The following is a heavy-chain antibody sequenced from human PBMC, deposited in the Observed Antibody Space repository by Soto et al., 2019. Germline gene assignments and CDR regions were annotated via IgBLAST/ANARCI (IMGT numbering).Heavy chain of an antibody. CDR3: ARDKVPAPQAARQTNWFDP. CDR2: INAGNGNT. CDR1: GYTFTSYA. Sequence: GASVKVSCKASGYTFTSYAMHWVRQAPGQRLEWMGWINAGNGNTKYSQKFQGRVTITRDTSASTAYMELSSLRSEDTAVYYCARDKVPAPQAARQTNWFDPRAQRTPVTVSS. J-gene: IGHJ5*02. V-gene: IGHV1-3*01. D-gene: IGHD6-6*01.